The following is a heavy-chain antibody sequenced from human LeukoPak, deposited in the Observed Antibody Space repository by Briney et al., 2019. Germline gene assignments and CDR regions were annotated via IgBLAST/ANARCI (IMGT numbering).Heavy chain of an antibody. D-gene: IGHD3-10*01. CDR1: GYTFTSYA. CDR3: ARRRNYGSGSFYGMDV. V-gene: IGHV1-3*01. Sequence: GASVKVSCKASGYTFTSYAMHWVRQAPGQRLEWMGWINAGNGNTKYSQKFQGRVTITRDTSASTAYMELSSLRSEDTAVYYCARRRNYGSGSFYGMDVWGKGTTVIVSS. CDR2: INAGNGNT. J-gene: IGHJ6*04.